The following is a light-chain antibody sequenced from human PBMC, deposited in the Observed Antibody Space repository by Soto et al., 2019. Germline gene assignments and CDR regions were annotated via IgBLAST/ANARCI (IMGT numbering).Light chain of an antibody. CDR1: QGIINN. J-gene: IGKJ1*01. Sequence: EIVLTQSPGTLSLSPGERGTLSCRASQGIINNHLAWYQQKPGQAPRLLLYGASTRATDIPPRFSASGSGTEFTLTISSLQPEDFAIYYCQQYNNWPRTFGQGTKVEIK. V-gene: IGKV3-15*01. CDR2: GAS. CDR3: QQYNNWPRT.